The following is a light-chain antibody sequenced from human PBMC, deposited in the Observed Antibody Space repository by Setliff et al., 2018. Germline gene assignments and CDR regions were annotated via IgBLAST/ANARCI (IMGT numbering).Light chain of an antibody. J-gene: IGLJ1*01. V-gene: IGLV2-8*01. Sequence: QSALTQPPSASGSPGQSVTISCTGTSSDVGGYNYVSWYQQHPGKAPNLMIYEVSKRPSGVPDRFSGSKSGNTASLTVSGLQAEDEADYYCSSYAGSNIPYVFGTGTRSPS. CDR2: EVS. CDR3: SSYAGSNIPYV. CDR1: SSDVGGYNY.